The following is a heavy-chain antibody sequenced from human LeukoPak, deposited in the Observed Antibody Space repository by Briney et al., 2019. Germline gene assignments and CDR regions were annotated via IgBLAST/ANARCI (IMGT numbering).Heavy chain of an antibody. CDR1: GYTFTSYY. CDR2: INPSGGST. D-gene: IGHD3-22*01. J-gene: IGHJ3*02. Sequence: ASVKVSCKASGYTFTSYYMHWVRQAPGQGLEWMGIINPSGGSTSYAQKLQGRVTLTRDTSTSTVYMELSSLRSEDTAVYYCARVLYYYDSSGYSNDAFDIWGQGTMVTVSS. V-gene: IGHV1-46*04. CDR3: ARVLYYYDSSGYSNDAFDI.